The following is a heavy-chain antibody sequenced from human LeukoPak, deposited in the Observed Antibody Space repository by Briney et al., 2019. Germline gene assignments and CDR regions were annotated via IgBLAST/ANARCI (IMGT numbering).Heavy chain of an antibody. CDR2: IKKDGSEK. D-gene: IGHD3-22*01. Sequence: GGSLRLSCAASGFTFSIYWMSWVRQAPGKGLEWVANIKKDGSEKYYVDSVKGRFTISRDNAKNSLYLQMNSLRAEDTAVYYCARDLYRIVVVPHYFDYWGQGTLVTVSS. CDR3: ARDLYRIVVVPHYFDY. CDR1: GFTFSIYW. J-gene: IGHJ4*02. V-gene: IGHV3-7*01.